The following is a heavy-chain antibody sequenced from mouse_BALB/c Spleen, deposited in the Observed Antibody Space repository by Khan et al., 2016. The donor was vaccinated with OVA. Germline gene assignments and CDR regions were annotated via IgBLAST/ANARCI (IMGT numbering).Heavy chain of an antibody. Sequence: VQLQQSGAELVRPGASVKISCKAFGYTFSNHHINWVKQRPGQGLDWIGYINPYNDYTNYNQKFKGKATLTVDKSSSPAYMELSSLTSEDSAVYYCSRAWALRRNALFSYWGQGTLVTVSA. CDR3: SRAWALRRNALFSY. D-gene: IGHD2-4*01. J-gene: IGHJ3*01. V-gene: IGHV1S45*01. CDR2: INPYNDYT. CDR1: GYTFSNHH.